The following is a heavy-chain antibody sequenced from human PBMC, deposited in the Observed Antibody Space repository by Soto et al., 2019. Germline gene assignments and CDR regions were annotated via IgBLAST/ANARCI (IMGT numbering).Heavy chain of an antibody. D-gene: IGHD3-3*01. J-gene: IGHJ4*02. CDR3: AKPGDIYEFWSGYYRTANYFDF. Sequence: QLQLVQSGAEVKRPGDSVKVSCKASDYIFSNYHINWVRQAPGQGLEWMGWISCNNGNTQYAQMFQGRVTMTTEKSTNTVYMELRSLGSDDTAVYYCAKPGDIYEFWSGYYRTANYFDFWGQGSLVTVSS. CDR2: ISCNNGNT. V-gene: IGHV1-18*01. CDR1: DYIFSNYH.